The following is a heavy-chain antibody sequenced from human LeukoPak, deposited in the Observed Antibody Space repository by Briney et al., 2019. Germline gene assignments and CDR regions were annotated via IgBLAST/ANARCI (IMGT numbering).Heavy chain of an antibody. CDR3: ARAIRAIDY. CDR2: IYHSGST. Sequence: SETLSLTCTVSGGSISSYYWSWIRQPPGKGLEWIGYIYHSGSTYYNPSLKSRVTISVDRSKNQFSLKLSSVTAADTAVYYCARAIRAIDYWGQGTLVTVSS. V-gene: IGHV4-59*12. CDR1: GGSISSYY. J-gene: IGHJ4*02.